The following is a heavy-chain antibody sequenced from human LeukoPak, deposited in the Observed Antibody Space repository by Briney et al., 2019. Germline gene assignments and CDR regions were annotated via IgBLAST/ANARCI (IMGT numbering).Heavy chain of an antibody. J-gene: IGHJ4*02. CDR1: GFTFSSYA. D-gene: IGHD5-18*01. V-gene: IGHV3-23*01. CDR2: ISGSGGST. CDR3: AKDKRTGCSYGSFDY. Sequence: GGSLRLSCAASGFTFSSYAVSWVRQAPGKGLEWVSVISGSGGSTYYADSVKGRFTISRDNSKNTLYLQMNSLRAEDTAVYYCAKDKRTGCSYGSFDYWGQGTLVTVSS.